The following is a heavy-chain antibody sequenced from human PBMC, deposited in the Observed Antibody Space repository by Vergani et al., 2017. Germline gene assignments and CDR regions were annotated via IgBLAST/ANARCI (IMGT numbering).Heavy chain of an antibody. CDR2: ISSSSSYI. CDR1: GFTFSDYY. CDR3: ARGQLLSYEGMCEFDP. J-gene: IGHJ5*02. Sequence: VQLVESGGGLVKPGGSLRLSCAASGFTFSDYYMSWIRQAPGKGLEWVSYISSSSSYIYYADSVKGRFTMSRDNAKNSLYLQMNSLRAEDSAVYYCARGQLLSYEGMCEFDPWGQGTLVTVSS. D-gene: IGHD1-26*01. V-gene: IGHV3-11*06.